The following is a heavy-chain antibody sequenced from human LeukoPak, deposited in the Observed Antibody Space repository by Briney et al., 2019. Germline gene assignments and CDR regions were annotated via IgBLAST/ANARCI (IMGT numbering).Heavy chain of an antibody. Sequence: SETLSLTCTVSGYSISSGYYWGWIRQPPGKGLEWIGSIYHSGSTYYNPSLKSRVTISVDTSKNQFSLKLSSVTAADTAVYYCGRTYDSSGYYPGFFLIWGQGTLVTVSS. J-gene: IGHJ4*02. V-gene: IGHV4-38-2*02. CDR3: GRTYDSSGYYPGFFLI. CDR1: GYSISSGYY. D-gene: IGHD3-22*01. CDR2: IYHSGST.